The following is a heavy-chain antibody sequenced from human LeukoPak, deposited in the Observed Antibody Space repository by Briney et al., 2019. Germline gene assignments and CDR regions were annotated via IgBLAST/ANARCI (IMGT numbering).Heavy chain of an antibody. Sequence: GGSLRLSCAASGFTFSSYGMHWVRQAPGKGLEWVAFTRYDGSYKYYADSVKGRFTISRDNSKNTLYLQMNSLRAEDTAVYYCARDSKRRDGYKGHLDYWGQGTLVTVSS. J-gene: IGHJ4*02. CDR1: GFTFSSYG. D-gene: IGHD5-24*01. CDR2: TRYDGSYK. V-gene: IGHV3-30*02. CDR3: ARDSKRRDGYKGHLDY.